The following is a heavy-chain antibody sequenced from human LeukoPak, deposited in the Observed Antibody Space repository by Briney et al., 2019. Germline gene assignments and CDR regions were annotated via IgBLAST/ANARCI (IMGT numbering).Heavy chain of an antibody. CDR2: IYYSGST. Sequence: SETLSLTCTVSGGSISSSSDYWGWIRQPPGKGLEWIGSIYYSGSTDYIPSLKSRVTISVDTSKNQFSLKLSSVTAADTAVYYCARHSGDYYDSSGYLDYWGQGTLVTVSS. CDR3: ARHSGDYYDSSGYLDY. V-gene: IGHV4-39*01. D-gene: IGHD3-22*01. CDR1: GGSISSSSDY. J-gene: IGHJ4*02.